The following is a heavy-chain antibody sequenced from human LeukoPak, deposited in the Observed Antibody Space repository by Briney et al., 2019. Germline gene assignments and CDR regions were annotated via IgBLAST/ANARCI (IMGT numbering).Heavy chain of an antibody. CDR1: GFTFSSYA. CDR3: AKTEVTMVRGAHFDY. J-gene: IGHJ4*02. V-gene: IGHV3-23*01. CDR2: ISGSGGST. D-gene: IGHD3-10*01. Sequence: PGGSLRLSCAASGFTFSSYAMSWVRQAPGKGLEWVSAISGSGGSTYYADSVKGRFTISRDNSENTLYLQMNSLRAEDTAVYYCAKTEVTMVRGAHFDYWGQGTLVTVSS.